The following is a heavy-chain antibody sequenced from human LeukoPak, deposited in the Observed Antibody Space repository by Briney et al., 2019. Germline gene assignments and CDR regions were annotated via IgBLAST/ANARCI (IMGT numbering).Heavy chain of an antibody. J-gene: IGHJ4*02. V-gene: IGHV4-38-2*02. CDR3: ARGSITMIVVPDY. CDR1: GYSISSGYY. D-gene: IGHD3-22*01. Sequence: SETLSLTCTVSGYSISSGYYWGWIRQPPGKGLEWIGSIYHSGSTYYNPSLKSRVTISVDTSKNQFSLKLSSVTAADTAVYYCARGSITMIVVPDYWGQGTLVTVSS. CDR2: IYHSGST.